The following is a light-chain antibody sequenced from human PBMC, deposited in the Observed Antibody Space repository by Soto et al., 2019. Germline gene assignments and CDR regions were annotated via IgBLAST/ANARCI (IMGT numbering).Light chain of an antibody. CDR2: EVN. V-gene: IGLV2-14*01. CDR3: SSYTSSNTPV. J-gene: IGLJ1*01. Sequence: QSALTQPASVSGSPGQSITISCTGTSSDVGGYNSVSWYQQHPGKAPKLVIYEVNNRPSGVSNRFSGSKSGNTASLTISGLQAEDEADYYCSSYTSSNTPVFGTGTKLTVL. CDR1: SSDVGGYNS.